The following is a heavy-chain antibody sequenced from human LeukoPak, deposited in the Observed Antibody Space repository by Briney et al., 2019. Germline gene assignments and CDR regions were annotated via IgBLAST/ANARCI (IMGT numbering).Heavy chain of an antibody. J-gene: IGHJ4*02. CDR2: ISGSSSYI. CDR1: GFTFSSYS. CDR3: AKAGPMIVQHYFDY. Sequence: GGSLRLSCAASGFTFSSYSMNWVRQAPGKGLEWVSSISGSSSYIYYADSVKGRFTISRDNSKNTLYLQMNSLRAEDTAVYYCAKAGPMIVQHYFDYWGQGTLVTVSS. D-gene: IGHD3-22*01. V-gene: IGHV3-21*01.